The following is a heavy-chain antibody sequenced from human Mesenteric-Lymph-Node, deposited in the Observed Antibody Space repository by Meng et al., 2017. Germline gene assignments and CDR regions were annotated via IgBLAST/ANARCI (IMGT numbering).Heavy chain of an antibody. Sequence: QVQLVQSGAELEKPGASVKVSCKASGYNFTGYGIHWVRQAPGQGLEWMGWINVGNDKRKYSQKFQGRVTITRDTSASTAYMEVSSLRSEDTAVYYCARDRPYFDSNWFDPWGQGTLVTVSS. V-gene: IGHV1-3*01. D-gene: IGHD3-9*01. CDR1: GYNFTGYG. CDR3: ARDRPYFDSNWFDP. CDR2: INVGNDKR. J-gene: IGHJ5*02.